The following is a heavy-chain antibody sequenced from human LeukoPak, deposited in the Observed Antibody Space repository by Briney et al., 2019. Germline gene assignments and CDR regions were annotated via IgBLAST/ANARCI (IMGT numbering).Heavy chain of an antibody. CDR1: GFIFSRYS. D-gene: IGHD2-2*01. CDR3: ARDPPLGSCSTISCPHLDY. V-gene: IGHV3-21*01. J-gene: IGHJ4*02. Sequence: GGSLRLSCAASGFIFSRYSMNWVRQAPGKGLEWVSSISSSSSFIYYADSVKGRFTISRDNAKNSLYLQMNSLRAEDTAVYYCARDPPLGSCSTISCPHLDYWGQGTLVTVSS. CDR2: ISSSSSFI.